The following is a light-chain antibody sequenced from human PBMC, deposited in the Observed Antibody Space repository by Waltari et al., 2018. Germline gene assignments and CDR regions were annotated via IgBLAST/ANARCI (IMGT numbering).Light chain of an antibody. CDR3: QHYVRLPAT. V-gene: IGKV3-20*01. CDR2: GAS. Sequence: IVLTQSQGTLSLSPGERATLSCRASQSVSRTLAWYQQKPGQAPRLLIYGASTRATGIPDRFSGSGSGTDFSLTISRLEPEDFAVYYCQHYVRLPATFGQGTKVEIK. CDR1: QSVSRT. J-gene: IGKJ1*01.